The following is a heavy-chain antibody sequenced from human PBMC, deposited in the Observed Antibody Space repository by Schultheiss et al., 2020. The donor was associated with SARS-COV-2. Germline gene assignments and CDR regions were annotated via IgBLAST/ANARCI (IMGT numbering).Heavy chain of an antibody. D-gene: IGHD1-26*01. J-gene: IGHJ4*02. CDR1: GFTFSSHA. CDR2: ISGSGGST. Sequence: GGSLRLSCAASGFTFSSHAMSWVRQAPGKGLEWVSGISGSGGSTYYADSVKGRFTISRDNSKNTLYLQMNSLRAEDTAVYYCAKDQYGGVGATLDYWGQGTLVTVSS. V-gene: IGHV3-23*01. CDR3: AKDQYGGVGATLDY.